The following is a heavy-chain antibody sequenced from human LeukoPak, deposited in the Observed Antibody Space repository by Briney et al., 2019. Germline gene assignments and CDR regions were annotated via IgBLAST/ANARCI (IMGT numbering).Heavy chain of an antibody. V-gene: IGHV1-69*04. Sequence: SVKVSCKASGGTFSSYTISWVRRAPGQGLEWMGRIIPILGIANHAQKFQGRVTITADKSTSTAYMELSSLRSEDTAVYYCARDSPPWNDRGFFDYWGQGTLVTVSS. CDR3: ARDSPPWNDRGFFDY. CDR2: IIPILGIA. J-gene: IGHJ4*02. D-gene: IGHD1-1*01. CDR1: GGTFSSYT.